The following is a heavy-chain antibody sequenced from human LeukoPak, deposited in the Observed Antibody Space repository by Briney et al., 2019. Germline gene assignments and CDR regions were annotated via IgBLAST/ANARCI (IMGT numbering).Heavy chain of an antibody. D-gene: IGHD2-21*01. CDR3: ARSGFYCGGDCYLDY. J-gene: IGHJ4*02. Sequence: ASVKVSCKASGYTFTNYAMNWVRQATGQGLEWMGWMNPNSGNTGYAQKFQGRVTITRNTSISTAYMELSSLRSDDTAVYYCARSGFYCGGDCYLDYWGQGTLVTVSS. V-gene: IGHV1-8*03. CDR2: MNPNSGNT. CDR1: GYTFTNYA.